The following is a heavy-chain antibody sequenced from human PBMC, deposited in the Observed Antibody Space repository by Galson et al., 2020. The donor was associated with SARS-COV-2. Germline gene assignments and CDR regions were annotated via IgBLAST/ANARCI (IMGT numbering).Heavy chain of an antibody. CDR1: GGSISSGSYY. CDR3: ARVRPGYCSSTSCYEGWFDP. V-gene: IGHV4-61*02. J-gene: IGHJ5*02. CDR2: IYTSGST. D-gene: IGHD2-2*01. Sequence: SETLSLTCTVSGGSISSGSYYWSWIRQPAGKGLEWIGRIYTSGSTNYNPSLKSRVTISVDTSKNQFSLKLSSVTAADTAVYYCARVRPGYCSSTSCYEGWFDPWGQGTLVTVSS.